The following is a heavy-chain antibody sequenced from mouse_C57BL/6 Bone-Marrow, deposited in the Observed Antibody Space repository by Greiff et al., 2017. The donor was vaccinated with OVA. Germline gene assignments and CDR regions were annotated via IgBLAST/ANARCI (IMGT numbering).Heavy chain of an antibody. CDR3: ARDLYAMDY. J-gene: IGHJ4*01. CDR1: GFTFSDYY. V-gene: IGHV5-16*01. Sequence: EVQVVESEGGLVQPGSSMKLSCTASGFTFSDYYMAWVRQVPEKGLEWVANINYDGSSTYYLDSLKSRFIISRDNATNILYLQMSSLKSEDTATYYCARDLYAMDYWGQGTSVTVSS. CDR2: INYDGSST.